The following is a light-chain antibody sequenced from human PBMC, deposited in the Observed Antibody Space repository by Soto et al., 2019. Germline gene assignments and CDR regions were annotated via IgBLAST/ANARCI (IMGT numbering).Light chain of an antibody. J-gene: IGKJ5*01. CDR3: QKYSSVIT. CDR1: QGIRNF. V-gene: IGKV1-27*01. CDR2: AAS. Sequence: DIQMTQSPSSLSASVGDRVTITCRASQGIRNFLAWYQQKPGKVPKLLISAASTLESGVPSRFSGSGSGTDFTLTIPSLQPEDVATYYCQKYSSVITFGQGTRREMK.